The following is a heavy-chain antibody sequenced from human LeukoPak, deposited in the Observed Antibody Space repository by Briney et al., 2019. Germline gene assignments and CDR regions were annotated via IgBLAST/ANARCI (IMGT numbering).Heavy chain of an antibody. CDR1: GYTFTSYG. V-gene: IGHV1-18*01. J-gene: IGHJ5*02. D-gene: IGHD6-6*01. Sequence: GASVKVSCKASGYTFTSYGISWVRQAPGQGLEWMGWISAYNGNPNYAQKLQGRVTMTTDTSTSTAYMELRSLRSDDTAVYYCARDLGSSATSTNWFDPWGQGTLVTVSS. CDR2: ISAYNGNP. CDR3: ARDLGSSATSTNWFDP.